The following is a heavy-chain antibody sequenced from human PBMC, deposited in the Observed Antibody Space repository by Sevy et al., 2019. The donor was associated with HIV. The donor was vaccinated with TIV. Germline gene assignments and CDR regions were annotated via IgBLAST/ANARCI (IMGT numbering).Heavy chain of an antibody. CDR2: ISYDGINT. Sequence: GGALRLSCSASGFTFTTYPMHWVRQAPGKGLEWVAVISYDGINTYYADPVKGRFTISRDNSRNTLYLQVNSLRAEDTAIYYCARGSRSLWFEETFDYRGQGTLVTVSS. CDR3: ARGSRSLWFEETFDY. V-gene: IGHV3-30-3*01. D-gene: IGHD3-10*01. CDR1: GFTFTTYP. J-gene: IGHJ4*02.